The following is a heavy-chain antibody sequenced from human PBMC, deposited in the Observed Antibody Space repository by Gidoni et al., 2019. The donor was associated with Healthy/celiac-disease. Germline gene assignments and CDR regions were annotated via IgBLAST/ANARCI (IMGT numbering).Heavy chain of an antibody. CDR2: IYSGGST. CDR1: GFTVSSHY. J-gene: IGHJ4*02. CDR3: ARGTPSYCGGDCYYFDY. D-gene: IGHD2-21*02. Sequence: EVQLVESGGGLIQPGGSLRLSCSASGFTVSSHYMSWVRQAPGKGLEWVSVIYSGGSTYYADSVKGRFTIARDNSKNTLYLQMNSLRAEDTAVYYCARGTPSYCGGDCYYFDYWGQGTLVTVSS. V-gene: IGHV3-53*01.